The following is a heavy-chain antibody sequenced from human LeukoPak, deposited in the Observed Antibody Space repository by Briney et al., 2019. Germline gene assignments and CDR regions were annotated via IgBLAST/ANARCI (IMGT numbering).Heavy chain of an antibody. CDR2: ISSSGSTI. CDR3: ARDTYYDFWSAKGIWFDP. V-gene: IGHV3-11*04. J-gene: IGHJ5*02. Sequence: GGSLRLSCAASGLTFSDYYMSWVRQAPGKGLEWVSYISSSGSTIYYADSVKGRFTISRDNAKNSLYLQMNSLRAEDTAVYYCARDTYYDFWSAKGIWFDPWGQGTLVTVSS. D-gene: IGHD3-3*01. CDR1: GLTFSDYY.